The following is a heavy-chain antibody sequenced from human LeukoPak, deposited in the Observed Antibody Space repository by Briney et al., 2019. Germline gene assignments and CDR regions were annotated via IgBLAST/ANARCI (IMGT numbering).Heavy chain of an antibody. V-gene: IGHV5-51*01. D-gene: IGHD2-2*01. J-gene: IGHJ4*02. CDR1: GYSFTSYW. CDR2: IYPGDSDT. Sequence: GESLKISCKGSGYSFTSYWIGWVRQMPGKGLEWMGIIYPGDSDTRYSPSFQGQVTISADTSISTAYLQWSSLKASDTAMYYCARGYCSSTSCLYFDYWGQGTLVTVSS. CDR3: ARGYCSSTSCLYFDY.